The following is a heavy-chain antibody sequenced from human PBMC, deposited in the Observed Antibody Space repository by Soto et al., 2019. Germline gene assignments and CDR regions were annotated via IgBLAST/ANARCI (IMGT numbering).Heavy chain of an antibody. D-gene: IGHD2-2*02. CDR1: GGSFSGYY. CDR3: ARGRGPTPQHCSSTSCYTRNWFDP. J-gene: IGHJ5*02. Sequence: SETLSLTCAVYGGSFSGYYWSWIRQPPGKGLEWIGEINHSGSTNYNPSLKSRVTISVDTSKNQFSLKLSSVTAADTAVYYCARGRGPTPQHCSSTSCYTRNWFDPWGQGTLVTVSS. CDR2: INHSGST. V-gene: IGHV4-34*01.